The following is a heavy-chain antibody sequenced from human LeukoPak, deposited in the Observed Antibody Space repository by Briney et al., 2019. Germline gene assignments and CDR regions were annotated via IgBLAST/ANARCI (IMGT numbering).Heavy chain of an antibody. V-gene: IGHV4-38-2*02. CDR2: FDQSGST. CDR1: GYSISSGYY. D-gene: IGHD6-6*01. Sequence: SETLSLTCTVSGYSISSGYYWGCIRPPPGKGLEWIGSFDQSGSTYYNPSLKSRVTISVDTSKNQFSLKLSSVTAADTAVYYCARVTREAARYWYFDLWGRGTLVTVSS. J-gene: IGHJ2*01. CDR3: ARVTREAARYWYFDL.